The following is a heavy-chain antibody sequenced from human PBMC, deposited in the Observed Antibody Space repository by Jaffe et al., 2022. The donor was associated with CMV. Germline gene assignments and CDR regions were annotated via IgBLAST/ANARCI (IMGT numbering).Heavy chain of an antibody. V-gene: IGHV3-15*01. Sequence: EVQLVESGGGLVKPGGSLRLSCAASGFTFSNAWMSWVRQAPGKGLEWVGRIKSKTDGGTTDYAAPVKGRFTISRDDSKNTLYLQMNSLKTEDTAVYYCTTDLGQVGSTSQTATQDYYYYYMDVWGKGTTVTVSS. CDR1: GFTFSNAW. CDR2: IKSKTDGGTT. CDR3: TTDLGQVGSTSQTATQDYYYYYMDV. J-gene: IGHJ6*03. D-gene: IGHD2-2*01.